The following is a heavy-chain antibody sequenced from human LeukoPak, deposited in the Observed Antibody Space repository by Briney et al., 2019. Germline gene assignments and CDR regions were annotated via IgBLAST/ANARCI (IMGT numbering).Heavy chain of an antibody. CDR3: AASSTGSGYPYRSYYFDY. J-gene: IGHJ4*02. CDR2: INHSGST. D-gene: IGHD5-12*01. Sequence: SETLSLTCAVYGGSFSGYYWSWIRQPLGKGLEWIGEINHSGSTNYNPSLKSRVTISVDTSKNQFSLKLSSVTAADTAVYYCAASSTGSGYPYRSYYFDYWGQGTLVTVSS. V-gene: IGHV4-34*01. CDR1: GGSFSGYY.